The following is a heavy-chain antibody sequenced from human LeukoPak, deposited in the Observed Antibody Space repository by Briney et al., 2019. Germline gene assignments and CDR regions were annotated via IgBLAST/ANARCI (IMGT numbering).Heavy chain of an antibody. CDR3: AKAPFSSGYLGYFDY. Sequence: GGSLRLSCAASGFTFSSCGFNWVRQAPGKGLEWVSSIGPTGTDRYYADSVRGRFTISRDNSKNTLYLQMNSLRAEDTAVYYCAKAPFSSGYLGYFDYWGQGTLVTVSS. D-gene: IGHD3-22*01. CDR2: IGPTGTDR. J-gene: IGHJ4*02. V-gene: IGHV3-23*01. CDR1: GFTFSSCG.